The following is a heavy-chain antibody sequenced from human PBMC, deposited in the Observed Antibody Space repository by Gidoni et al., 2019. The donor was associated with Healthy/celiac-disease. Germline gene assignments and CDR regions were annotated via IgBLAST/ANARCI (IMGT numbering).Heavy chain of an antibody. V-gene: IGHV3-23*01. CDR3: AKAFSLDFWSGYYMGNNWFDP. Sequence: EVQLLESGGGLVQPGGSLRLSCAASGFTVSSYAMRWVRQAPGKGLEWGPAIRGSGGSTYYADSVKGRFTISRDNSKNTLYLQMNSLRAEDTAVYYCAKAFSLDFWSGYYMGNNWFDPWGQGTLVTVSS. J-gene: IGHJ5*02. CDR2: IRGSGGST. CDR1: GFTVSSYA. D-gene: IGHD3-3*01.